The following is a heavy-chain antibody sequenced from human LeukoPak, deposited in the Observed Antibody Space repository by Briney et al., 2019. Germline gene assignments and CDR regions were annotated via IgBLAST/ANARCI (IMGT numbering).Heavy chain of an antibody. J-gene: IGHJ3*02. V-gene: IGHV4-59*08. CDR1: GGSISSYY. D-gene: IGHD3-22*01. Sequence: SETLSLTCTVSGGSISSYYWSWIRQPPGKGLEWIGYIYYSGSTNYNPSLKSRVTISVDTSKNQFSLKLSSVTAADTAVYYCASTYYYDSSGYKGDAFDIWGQGTMVTVSS. CDR3: ASTYYYDSSGYKGDAFDI. CDR2: IYYSGST.